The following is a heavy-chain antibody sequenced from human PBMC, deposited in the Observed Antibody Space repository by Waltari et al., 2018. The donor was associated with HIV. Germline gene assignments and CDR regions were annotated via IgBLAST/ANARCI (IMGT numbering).Heavy chain of an antibody. CDR2: INAGNGNT. D-gene: IGHD7-27*01. V-gene: IGHV1-3*01. CDR3: ARDPTGDRYYYYGMDV. J-gene: IGHJ6*02. CDR1: GYTSTSYA. Sequence: QVQLVQSGAEVKKPGASVKVSCKASGYTSTSYAMHWVRQAPGQRLEWMGWINAGNGNTKYSQKFQGRVTITRDTSASTAYMELSSLRSEDTAVYYCARDPTGDRYYYYGMDVWGQGTTVTVSS.